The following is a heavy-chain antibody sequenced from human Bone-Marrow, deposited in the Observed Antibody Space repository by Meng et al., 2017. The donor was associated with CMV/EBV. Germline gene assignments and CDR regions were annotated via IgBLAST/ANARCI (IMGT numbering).Heavy chain of an antibody. CDR1: GFTFSNAW. CDR2: IKSKTDGGTT. V-gene: IGHV3-15*01. CDR3: TTDENGGRRYYYGMDV. D-gene: IGHD5-24*01. J-gene: IGHJ6*02. Sequence: GESLKISCAASGFTFSNAWMSWVRQAPGKGLEWVGRIKSKTDGGTTDYAAPVKGRFTISRDDSKNTLYLQMNSLKTEDTAVYYCTTDENGGRRYYYGMDVWGQRPTVTVYS.